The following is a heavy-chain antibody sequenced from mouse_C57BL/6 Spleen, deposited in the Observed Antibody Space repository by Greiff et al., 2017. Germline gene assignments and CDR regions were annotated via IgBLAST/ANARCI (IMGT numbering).Heavy chain of an antibody. V-gene: IGHV1-72*01. Sequence: FQLQQPGAELVSPGASVRLSCKASAYTFTSYWMHWVKQRPGRGLEWIGGIVPNSGGTKYNEKFKGKATLTVDKPSSTAYMQLSSLTSEDSAVYYCASHDYGTGFAYWGQGTLVTVSA. J-gene: IGHJ3*01. CDR1: AYTFTSYW. CDR3: ASHDYGTGFAY. D-gene: IGHD1-1*01. CDR2: IVPNSGGT.